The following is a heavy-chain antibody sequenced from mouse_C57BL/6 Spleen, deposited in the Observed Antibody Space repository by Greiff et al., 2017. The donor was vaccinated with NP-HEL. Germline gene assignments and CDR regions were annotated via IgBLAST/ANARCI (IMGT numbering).Heavy chain of an antibody. J-gene: IGHJ2*01. CDR2: IDPSDSET. V-gene: IGHV1-52*01. CDR3: ARGWNFGDYLDY. Sequence: QVQLQQPGAELVRPGSSVKLSCKASGYTFTSYWMHWVKQRPIQGLEWIGNIDPSDSETHYNQKFKDKATLTVDKSSSTAYMQLSSLTSEHSAVYYCARGWNFGDYLDYWGQGTTLTVSS. CDR1: GYTFTSYW. D-gene: IGHD2-13*01.